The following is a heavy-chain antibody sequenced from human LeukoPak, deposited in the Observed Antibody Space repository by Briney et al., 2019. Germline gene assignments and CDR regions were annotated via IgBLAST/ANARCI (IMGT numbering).Heavy chain of an antibody. D-gene: IGHD2-15*01. CDR2: ISSTGGTT. CDR3: AKNGDRGAYCTGGPCYPYFYYYMDV. V-gene: IGHV3-23*01. J-gene: IGHJ6*03. Sequence: GGSLRLSCAASGITFSSYGMIWLRQAPGKGLEWFSSISSTGGTTYYADSGKGRFTISTDNSKNTLYLKMNSMRDEDTAIYYCAKNGDRGAYCTGGPCYPYFYYYMDVWGKGTTVTI. CDR1: GITFSSYG.